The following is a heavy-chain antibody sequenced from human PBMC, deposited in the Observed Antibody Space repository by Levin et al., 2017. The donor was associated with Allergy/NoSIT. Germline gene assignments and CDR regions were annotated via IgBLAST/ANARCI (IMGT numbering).Heavy chain of an antibody. CDR3: AKDYYDSSGYYYRYWYFDL. CDR2: ISNSGGST. Sequence: GGSLRLSCAASGFTFSSYAMSWVRQAPGKGLEWVSAISNSGGSTYYADSVKGRFTISRDNSKNTLYLQMNSLRAEDTAVYYCAKDYYDSSGYYYRYWYFDLWGRGTLVTVSS. CDR1: GFTFSSYA. V-gene: IGHV3-23*01. J-gene: IGHJ2*01. D-gene: IGHD3-22*01.